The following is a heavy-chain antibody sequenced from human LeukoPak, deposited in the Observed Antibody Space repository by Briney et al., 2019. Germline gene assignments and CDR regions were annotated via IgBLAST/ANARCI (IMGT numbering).Heavy chain of an antibody. CDR1: GYSISSGYY. V-gene: IGHV4-38-2*01. CDR3: ARHEMSEAVAHFDY. CDR2: IYHSGRT. J-gene: IGHJ4*02. Sequence: SETLSLTCAVSGYSISSGYYWGWIRQPPGKGLDWIGSIYHSGRTYYNPSLKSRVTISVDTSKTQFAMKLSSVTAADTAVYYCARHEMSEAVAHFDYWGQGTLVTVS. D-gene: IGHD6-13*01.